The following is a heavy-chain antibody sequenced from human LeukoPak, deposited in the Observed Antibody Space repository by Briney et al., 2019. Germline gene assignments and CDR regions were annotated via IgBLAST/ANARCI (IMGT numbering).Heavy chain of an antibody. J-gene: IGHJ4*02. V-gene: IGHV4-59*08. CDR2: IYYSGST. CDR1: GGPISGHY. Sequence: SETLSLTCTVSGGPISGHYWSWLRQPPGRGLEWVGYIYYSGSTNYNPSLKSRVTISVDTSKNQFSLKLSSVTAADTAVYYCARQLDSSSWPKTYYFDYWGQGTLVTVSS. D-gene: IGHD6-13*01. CDR3: ARQLDSSSWPKTYYFDY.